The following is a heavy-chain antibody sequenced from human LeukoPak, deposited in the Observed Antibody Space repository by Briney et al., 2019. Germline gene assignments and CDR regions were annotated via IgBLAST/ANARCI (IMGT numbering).Heavy chain of an antibody. CDR2: ISYDGSNK. Sequence: GGSLRLSCAASGFTFSSYAMHWVRQAPGKGLEWVAVISYDGSNKYYADSVKGRFTISRDNSKNTLYLQMNSLRAEDTALYYCAPLSGDTNLAYWGRGTLVTVSS. CDR3: APLSGDTNLAY. CDR1: GFTFSSYA. J-gene: IGHJ4*02. D-gene: IGHD1-26*01. V-gene: IGHV3-30*04.